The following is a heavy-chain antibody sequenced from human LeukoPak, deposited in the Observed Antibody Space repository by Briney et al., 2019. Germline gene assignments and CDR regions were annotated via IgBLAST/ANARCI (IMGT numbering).Heavy chain of an antibody. J-gene: IGHJ4*02. Sequence: SETLSPTCTISTGSSTSYYWNWIRQTPGKGLEWIGYIHYSGSTNYNPSLRSRATVSLDMSKNQVSLKLSSVTAADTAVYYCARRVSGSYPDYFDYWDQGTLVTVSS. CDR1: TGSSTSYY. D-gene: IGHD1-26*01. CDR2: IHYSGST. CDR3: ARRVSGSYPDYFDY. V-gene: IGHV4-59*08.